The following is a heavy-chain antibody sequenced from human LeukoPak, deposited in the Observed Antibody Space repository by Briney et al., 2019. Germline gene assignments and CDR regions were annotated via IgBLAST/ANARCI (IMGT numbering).Heavy chain of an antibody. Sequence: SETLSLTCTVSGDSISSHYWTWIRQPPGKGLEWIGYIHYSGSTNYNPSLKSRATISVDTSKAHFSLKLSSATATDTAAYYCARHDPGWFDTWGQGTLVTVSS. D-gene: IGHD7-27*01. CDR3: ARHDPGWFDT. J-gene: IGHJ5*02. CDR2: IHYSGST. CDR1: GDSISSHY. V-gene: IGHV4-59*08.